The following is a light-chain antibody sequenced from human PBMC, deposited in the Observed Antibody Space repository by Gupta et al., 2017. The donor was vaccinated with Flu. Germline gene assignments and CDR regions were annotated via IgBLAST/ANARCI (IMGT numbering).Light chain of an antibody. CDR3: QQFGSSSGIT. Sequence: RATLSCRASQTISDSYSAWYQQKPGQAPRLLIFGASIRATGVPDRFSGSGSGTNFTLTISRLEPEDFVLYYCQQFGSSSGITFGQGTRLEIK. V-gene: IGKV3-20*01. CDR1: QTISDSY. J-gene: IGKJ5*01. CDR2: GAS.